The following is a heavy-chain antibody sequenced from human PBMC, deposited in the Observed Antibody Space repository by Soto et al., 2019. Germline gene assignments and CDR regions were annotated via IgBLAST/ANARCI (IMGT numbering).Heavy chain of an antibody. J-gene: IGHJ6*03. CDR1: GYTFTSYD. CDR3: ARRDYYGSGSYYNRYYYMDV. CDR2: MNPNSGNT. V-gene: IGHV1-8*01. D-gene: IGHD3-10*01. Sequence: ASVKVSCKASGYTFTSYDINWVRQATGQGLEWMGWMNPNSGNTGYAQKFQGRVTMTRNTSISTAYMELSSLRSEDTAVYYCARRDYYGSGSYYNRYYYMDVWGKGTTVTVSS.